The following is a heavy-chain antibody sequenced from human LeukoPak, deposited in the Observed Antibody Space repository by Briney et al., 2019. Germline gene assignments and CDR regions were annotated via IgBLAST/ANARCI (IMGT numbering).Heavy chain of an antibody. D-gene: IGHD2-21*02. CDR1: GFTFSNYW. CDR3: ASEVKGGDPYYMDV. J-gene: IGHJ6*03. CDR2: INSDGSST. V-gene: IGHV3-74*01. Sequence: GGSLRLSCAASGFTFSNYWMHWVRQAPGKGLVWVSRINSDGSSTSYADSVKGRFTISRDNAKNTLYLQMNSLRAEDTAVYYCASEVKGGDPYYMDVWGKGTTVTISS.